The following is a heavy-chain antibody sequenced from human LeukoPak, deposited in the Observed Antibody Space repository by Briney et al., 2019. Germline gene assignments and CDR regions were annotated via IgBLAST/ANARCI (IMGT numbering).Heavy chain of an antibody. J-gene: IGHJ4*02. Sequence: ASVKVSCKASGYTFTGYYMHWVRQAPGQGLEWMGWINPNSGGTNYAQKFQGWVTMTRDTSISTAYMELSRLRSDDTAVYYCARDMRPHYYYGSGSYFDCRGQGTLVTVSS. CDR1: GYTFTGYY. V-gene: IGHV1-2*04. D-gene: IGHD3-10*01. CDR2: INPNSGGT. CDR3: ARDMRPHYYYGSGSYFDC.